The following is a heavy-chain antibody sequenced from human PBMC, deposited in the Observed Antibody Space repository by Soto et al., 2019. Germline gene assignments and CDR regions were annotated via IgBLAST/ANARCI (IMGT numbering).Heavy chain of an antibody. Sequence: SVKVSCKASGGTFSSYAISWVRQAPGQGLEWMGGIIPIFGTANYAQKFQGRVTITADESTSTAYMELSSLRSEDTAVYYCARGPRYCSGGSCYGDAFDIWGQGTMVTVSS. CDR2: IIPIFGTA. J-gene: IGHJ3*02. CDR3: ARGPRYCSGGSCYGDAFDI. D-gene: IGHD2-15*01. CDR1: GGTFSSYA. V-gene: IGHV1-69*13.